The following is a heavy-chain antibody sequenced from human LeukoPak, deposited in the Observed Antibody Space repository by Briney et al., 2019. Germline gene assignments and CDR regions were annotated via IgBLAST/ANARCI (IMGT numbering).Heavy chain of an antibody. CDR3: ARDMGLSHYDSSDYYSHAFDI. CDR1: GFTFATYG. D-gene: IGHD3-22*01. Sequence: PGGSLRLSCAASGFTFATYGMSWVRQAPGKGLEWVANIKQDGSEKYYVDSVKGRFTISRDNAKNSLYLQMNSLRAEDTAVYYCARDMGLSHYDSSDYYSHAFDIWGQGTMVTVSS. CDR2: IKQDGSEK. V-gene: IGHV3-7*01. J-gene: IGHJ3*02.